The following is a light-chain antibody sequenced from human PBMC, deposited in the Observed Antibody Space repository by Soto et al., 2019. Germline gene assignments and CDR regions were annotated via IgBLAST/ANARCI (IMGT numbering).Light chain of an antibody. CDR3: QNYNTFPIA. CDR1: YDINIY. V-gene: IGKV1-27*01. CDR2: TAS. J-gene: IGKJ5*01. Sequence: IQMTQSPSSLSASVGDRVTITCRASYDINIYLARYQQRPGTVPKLLIYTASTLQSGVPSRFSGSGFGTDFTLIISSLQPEDVATYYCQNYNTFPIAFGQGTRLEI.